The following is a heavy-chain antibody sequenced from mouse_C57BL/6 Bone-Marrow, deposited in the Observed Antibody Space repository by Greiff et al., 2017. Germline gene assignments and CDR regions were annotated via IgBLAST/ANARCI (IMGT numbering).Heavy chain of an antibody. CDR2: IYPGSGST. CDR1: GYTFTSYW. CDR3: ARVTEYYAMDY. D-gene: IGHD2-1*01. J-gene: IGHJ4*01. Sequence: VKLQQPGAELVKPGASVKMSCKASGYTFTSYWITWVKQRPGQGLEWIGDIYPGSGSTNYNEKFKSKATLTVDTSSSTAYMQLSSLTSEDAAVYYCARVTEYYAMDYWGQGTSVTVSS. V-gene: IGHV1-55*01.